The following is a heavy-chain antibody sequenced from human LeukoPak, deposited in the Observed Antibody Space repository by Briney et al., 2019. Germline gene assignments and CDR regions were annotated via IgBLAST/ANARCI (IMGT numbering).Heavy chain of an antibody. CDR2: INPNSGGT. CDR1: GYTFTGYY. D-gene: IGHD2-15*01. V-gene: IGHV1-2*02. CDR3: ARNSYYCSGGSCYEGAFDN. Sequence: ASVKVSCKASGYTFTGYYMHWVRQAPGQGLEWMGWINPNSGGTNYAQKFQGRVTMTRDTSISTAYMELSRLRSDDTAVYYGARNSYYCSGGSCYEGAFDNWGQGTMVTVSS. J-gene: IGHJ3*02.